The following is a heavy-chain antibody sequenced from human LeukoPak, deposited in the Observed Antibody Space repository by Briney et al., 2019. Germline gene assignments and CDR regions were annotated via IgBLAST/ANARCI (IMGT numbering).Heavy chain of an antibody. CDR2: IYHSGKS. V-gene: IGHV4-38-2*02. CDR1: GYSISSGYY. J-gene: IGHJ4*02. D-gene: IGHD3-10*01. CDR3: ARLLGSGSYYLDY. Sequence: SETLSLTCSVSGYSISSGYYWDWIRQPPGQGLEWIASIYHSGKSYYNPSLKSRVTISVDTSKNQFSLKLSSVTAADTAVYYCARLLGSGSYYLDYWGQGTLVTVSS.